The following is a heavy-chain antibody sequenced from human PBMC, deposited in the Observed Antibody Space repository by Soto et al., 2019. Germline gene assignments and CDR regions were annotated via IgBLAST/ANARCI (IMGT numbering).Heavy chain of an antibody. V-gene: IGHV1-18*04. CDR2: ISAYNGNT. J-gene: IGHJ6*02. Sequence: QVQLAQSGAEVKKPGASVKVSCKASGYTFTSYGISWVRQAPGQGLEWMGWISAYNGNTNYAQKLQGRVTMTTDTSTSTAYMELRSLRSDDTAVYYCARDVRLRSIAARSFYYYGMDVWGQGTTVTVSS. CDR3: ARDVRLRSIAARSFYYYGMDV. D-gene: IGHD6-6*01. CDR1: GYTFTSYG.